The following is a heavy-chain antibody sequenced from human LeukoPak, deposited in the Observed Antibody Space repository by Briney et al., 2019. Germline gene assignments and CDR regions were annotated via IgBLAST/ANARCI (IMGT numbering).Heavy chain of an antibody. D-gene: IGHD5-12*01. CDR2: ISASRDIT. CDR3: ARDRIVATIFYYYYGMDV. V-gene: IGHV3-48*01. Sequence: GGSLRLSCAASGFNYSSYTMNWVRQAPGMGLEWLSYISASRDITYYADSVKGRFTISRDNAKNSLYLQMNSLRAEDTAVYYCARDRIVATIFYYYYGMDVWGQGTTVTVSS. J-gene: IGHJ6*02. CDR1: GFNYSSYT.